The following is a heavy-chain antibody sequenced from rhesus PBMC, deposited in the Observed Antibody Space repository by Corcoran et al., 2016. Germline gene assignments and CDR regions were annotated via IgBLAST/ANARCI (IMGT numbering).Heavy chain of an antibody. CDR1: GGSFSSYW. J-gene: IGHJ4*01. D-gene: IGHD3S6*01. CDR3: ARYTSEDDYGYYYTPFDY. Sequence: QVQLQESGPGLVKPSETLSLTCAVSGGSFSSYWWSWIRQPPGKGLEWIGEINGNSGSTNYNPSLKSRVTMSKDASKNQFSLKLSSVTAADTAVYYCARYTSEDDYGYYYTPFDYWGQGVLVTVSS. V-gene: IGHV4-80*01. CDR2: INGNSGST.